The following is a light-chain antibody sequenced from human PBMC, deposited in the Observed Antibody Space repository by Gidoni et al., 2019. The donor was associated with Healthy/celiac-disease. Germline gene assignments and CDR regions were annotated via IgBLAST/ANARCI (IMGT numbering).Light chain of an antibody. J-gene: IGKJ2*03. CDR1: QSVSSY. CDR3: QQRSNWPGS. V-gene: IGKV3-11*01. Sequence: ASQSVSSYLAWYQQKPGKAPRILIYDASQRATGIPARFSGSGSGTDFTLTISSLEPEDFAVYYCQQRSNWPGSFGQGTKLEIK. CDR2: DAS.